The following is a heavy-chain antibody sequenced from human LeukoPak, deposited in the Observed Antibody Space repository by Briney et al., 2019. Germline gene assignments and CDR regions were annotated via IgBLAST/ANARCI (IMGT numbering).Heavy chain of an antibody. CDR2: IKEDGSKK. V-gene: IGHV3-7*05. CDR3: ARGSAWERGSYDY. J-gene: IGHJ4*02. D-gene: IGHD1-26*01. Sequence: GGSLRLSCAASGFNFRSYWMKWVRQAPGKGLEWVANIKEDGSKKYYVDSVKGRFTISRDNAQNSLYLQMNSLRVEDTAVYYCARGSAWERGSYDYWGQGTLVTVSS. CDR1: GFNFRSYW.